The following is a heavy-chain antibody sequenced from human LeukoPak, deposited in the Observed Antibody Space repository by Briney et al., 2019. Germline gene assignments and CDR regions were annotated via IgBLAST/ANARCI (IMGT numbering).Heavy chain of an antibody. CDR1: GGSISSHC. V-gene: IGHV4-59*08. Sequence: SETLSLTCRVSGGSISSHCWGWIRRPPGKGLEWLGCVYYSGSTNYNPSLKSRVTISVDTSKNQFSLKLCSVTAADTAVYYCARVRGLGVITPYFDYWGQGALVTVSS. J-gene: IGHJ4*02. D-gene: IGHD3-16*02. CDR3: ARVRGLGVITPYFDY. CDR2: VYYSGST.